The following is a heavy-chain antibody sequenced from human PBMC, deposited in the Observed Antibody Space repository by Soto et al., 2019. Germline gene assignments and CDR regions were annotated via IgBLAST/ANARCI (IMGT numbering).Heavy chain of an antibody. V-gene: IGHV3-33*01. CDR3: ARDWGHCDICGGGGGCVGDY. D-gene: IGHD3-22*01. J-gene: IGHJ4*02. CDR2: IWHDGSQK. CDR1: GLTFTKYG. Sequence: QVQLVESGGGVVQPGTSLRLSCATSGLTFTKYGFHWVRQSPGKGLEWVAFIWHDGSQKYYADSVKGRFTISRDSSKDTDFLEMNSVREEDTAVYYCARDWGHCDICGGGGGCVGDYWGQGTMVTVSS.